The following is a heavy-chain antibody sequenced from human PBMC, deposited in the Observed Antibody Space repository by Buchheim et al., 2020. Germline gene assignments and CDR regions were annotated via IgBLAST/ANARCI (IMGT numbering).Heavy chain of an antibody. CDR2: IYYSGST. V-gene: IGHV4-39*01. CDR3: ARLKGIAVAVVD. J-gene: IGHJ4*02. Sequence: QLQLQESGPGLVKPSETLSLTCTVSGGSISSSSYYWGWIRQPPGKGLEWIGSIYYSGSTYYNPSLKSRVTISVDTSKNQFSLKRSAGTAADTAVYYCARLKGIAVAVVDWGQGTL. D-gene: IGHD6-19*01. CDR1: GGSISSSSYY.